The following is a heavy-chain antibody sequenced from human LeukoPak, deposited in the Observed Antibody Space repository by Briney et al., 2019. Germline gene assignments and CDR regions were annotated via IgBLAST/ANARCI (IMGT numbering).Heavy chain of an antibody. V-gene: IGHV3-23*01. CDR2: IGTIGYST. Sequence: PGGSLRLSCAASGFSFSSAAMTWVRQAPGKGLEWVSLIGTIGYSTYYADSVKGRFTISRDISKNTLYLEMNSLRAEDTALFYCARDRDFNFDYWGQGTLVTVSS. CDR1: GFSFSSAA. CDR3: ARDRDFNFDY. D-gene: IGHD3-9*01. J-gene: IGHJ4*02.